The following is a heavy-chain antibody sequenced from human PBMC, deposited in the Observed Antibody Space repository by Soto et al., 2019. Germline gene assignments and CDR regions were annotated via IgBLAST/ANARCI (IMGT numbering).Heavy chain of an antibody. CDR3: ARSAGYYRRKYYYYYYYMDV. V-gene: IGHV1-69*01. CDR2: IIPIFGTA. Sequence: QVQLVQSGAEVKKPGSSVKVSCKASGGTFSSYAISWVRQAPGQGLEWMGGIIPIFGTANYAQKFQGRVTITADESTSTAYMELSSLRSEDTAVYYCARSAGYYRRKYYYYYYYMDVWGKGTTVTVYS. J-gene: IGHJ6*03. D-gene: IGHD3-22*01. CDR1: GGTFSSYA.